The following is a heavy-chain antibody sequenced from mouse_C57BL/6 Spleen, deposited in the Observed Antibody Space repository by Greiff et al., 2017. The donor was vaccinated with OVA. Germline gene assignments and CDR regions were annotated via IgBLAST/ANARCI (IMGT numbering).Heavy chain of an antibody. J-gene: IGHJ2*01. CDR2: IDPENGDT. D-gene: IGHD1-1*01. CDR1: GFNIKDDY. CDR3: TTGVITTVVADY. V-gene: IGHV14-4*01. Sequence: EVQLQQSGAELVRPGASVKLSCTASGFNIKDDYMHWVKQRPEQGLEWIGWIDPENGDTEYASKFQGKATITADTSSNTAYLQLSSLTSEDTAVYYWTTGVITTVVADYWGQGTTLTVSS.